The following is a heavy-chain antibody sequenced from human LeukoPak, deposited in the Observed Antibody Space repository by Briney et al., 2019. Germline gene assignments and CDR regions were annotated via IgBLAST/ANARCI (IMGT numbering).Heavy chain of an antibody. J-gene: IGHJ3*02. Sequence: ASVKVSCKASGYTFTSYDINWVRQATGQGLEWMGWMNPNSGNTGYAQKFQGRVTMTRNTSISTAYMELSSLRSEDTAVYYCARGYCSSTSCYSAFDIWGQGTMVTVSS. CDR2: MNPNSGNT. CDR1: GYTFTSYD. CDR3: ARGYCSSTSCYSAFDI. V-gene: IGHV1-8*01. D-gene: IGHD2-2*01.